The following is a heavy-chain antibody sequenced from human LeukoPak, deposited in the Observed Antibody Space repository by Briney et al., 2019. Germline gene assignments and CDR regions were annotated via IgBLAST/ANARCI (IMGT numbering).Heavy chain of an antibody. Sequence: SSETLSLTCAVYGGSFSGYYWSWIRQPPGKGLEWVGEINHGGITNYSPSLKSRVTISVDTSKNQFSLQLNSVTAADTAVYYCARLGDDCTSTNCYGGWFDPWGQGTLVTVSS. J-gene: IGHJ5*02. V-gene: IGHV4-34*01. CDR1: GGSFSGYY. D-gene: IGHD2-2*01. CDR3: ARLGDDCTSTNCYGGWFDP. CDR2: INHGGIT.